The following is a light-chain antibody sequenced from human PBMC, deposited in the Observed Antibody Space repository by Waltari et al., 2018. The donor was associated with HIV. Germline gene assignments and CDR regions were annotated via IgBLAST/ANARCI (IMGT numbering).Light chain of an antibody. Sequence: SVLTQPPSASGTPGQRVIIPCSGRTSHIGHNYVFWYQHPPATAPQLLIHRNNQRPSGVPERFSGSTSGPSASLAISGLRSEDEADYYFVAWDDSARGVVFGGGTKVAVL. J-gene: IGLJ2*01. V-gene: IGLV1-47*01. CDR3: VAWDDSARGVV. CDR1: TSHIGHNY. CDR2: RNN.